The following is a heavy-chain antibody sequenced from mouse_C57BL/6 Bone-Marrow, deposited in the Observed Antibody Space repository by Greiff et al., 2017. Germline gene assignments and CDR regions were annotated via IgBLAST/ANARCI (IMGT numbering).Heavy chain of an antibody. D-gene: IGHD1-1*01. CDR2: IDPETGGT. V-gene: IGHV1-15*01. CDR3: TRRGDITTVVADY. J-gene: IGHJ2*01. CDR1: GYTFTDYE. Sequence: QVQLQQSGAELVRPGASVTLSCKASGYTFTDYEMHWVKQTPVHGLEWIGAIDPETGGTAYNQKFKGKAILTADKSSSTAYMELRSLTSEDSAVYYCTRRGDITTVVADYWGQGTTLTVSS.